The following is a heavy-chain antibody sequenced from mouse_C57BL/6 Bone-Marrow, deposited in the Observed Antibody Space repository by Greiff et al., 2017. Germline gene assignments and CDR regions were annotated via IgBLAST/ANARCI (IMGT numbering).Heavy chain of an antibody. CDR3: ARSGDGYYFYWYFDV. J-gene: IGHJ1*03. CDR2: IYPGGGYT. V-gene: IGHV1-63*01. CDR1: GYTFTNYW. D-gene: IGHD2-3*01. Sequence: QVQLQQSGAELARPGTSVKMSCKASGYTFTNYWIGWAKQRPGHGLEWIGDIYPGGGYTNYNEKFKGKATLTADKSSSTAYMQFSSLTSEDSAIYYCARSGDGYYFYWYFDVWGTGTTVTVSS.